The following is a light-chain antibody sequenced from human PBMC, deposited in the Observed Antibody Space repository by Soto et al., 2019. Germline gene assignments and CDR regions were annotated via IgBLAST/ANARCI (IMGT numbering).Light chain of an antibody. Sequence: DLQMTQCPSTLSGSVGARVTITCRASQAISSWLAWYQQKPGKAPKLLIYNASTLKSGVPSRFSGSGSGTEFTLTISSLQPDDFETYYCQHYNSYPEAFGQGTKGDI. CDR3: QHYNSYPEA. CDR2: NAS. J-gene: IGKJ1*01. V-gene: IGKV1-5*03. CDR1: QAISSW.